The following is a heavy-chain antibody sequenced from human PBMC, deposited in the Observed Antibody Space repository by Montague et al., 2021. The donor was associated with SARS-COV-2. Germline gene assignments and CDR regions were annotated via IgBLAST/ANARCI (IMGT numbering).Heavy chain of an antibody. CDR3: VRGIEAAGSYDY. Sequence: CAISGDSVSSNSATWNWIRQSPSRGLEWLGRTYYRSMWKSDYARSVKSRIAINPDTSKNQFSLQLSSVTPEETALYYCVRGIEAAGSYDYWGQGTLVTVSS. V-gene: IGHV6-1*01. CDR2: TYYRSMWKS. D-gene: IGHD6-13*01. CDR1: GDSVSSNSAT. J-gene: IGHJ4*02.